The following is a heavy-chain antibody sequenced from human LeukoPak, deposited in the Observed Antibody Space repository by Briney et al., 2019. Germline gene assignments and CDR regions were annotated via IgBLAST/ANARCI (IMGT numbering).Heavy chain of an antibody. CDR2: IYHSGST. Sequence: SETLSLTCTVSGGSISSGGYYWSWIRQPPGKGLEWIGYIYHSGSTYYNPSLKSRVTISVDRSKNQFSLKLSSVTAADTAVYYCARDRLTAPFDYWGQGTLVTVSS. CDR3: ARDRLTAPFDY. V-gene: IGHV4-30-2*01. J-gene: IGHJ4*02. CDR1: GGSISSGGYY. D-gene: IGHD1-14*01.